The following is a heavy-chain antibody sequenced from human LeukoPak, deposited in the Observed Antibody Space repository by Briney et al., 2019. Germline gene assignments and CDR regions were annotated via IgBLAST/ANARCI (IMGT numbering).Heavy chain of an antibody. CDR2: IYYSGST. CDR1: GGSITSNTNY. J-gene: IGHJ4*02. CDR3: ARRAVVPAAKSVFDY. V-gene: IGHV4-39*01. D-gene: IGHD2-2*01. Sequence: PETLSLTCTVSGGSITSNTNYWDWIRQPPGRGLEWIGSIYYSGSTYYSPSLKSRVTMSVDTSKNQFSLKLTYVNAADTGVYYCARRAVVPAAKSVFDYWGQGTLVTVSS.